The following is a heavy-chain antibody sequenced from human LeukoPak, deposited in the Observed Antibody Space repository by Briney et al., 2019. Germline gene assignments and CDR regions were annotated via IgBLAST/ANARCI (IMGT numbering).Heavy chain of an antibody. V-gene: IGHV4-39*01. D-gene: IGHD1-26*01. J-gene: IGHJ4*02. CDR1: GGSVSSSSYY. CDR3: ARRRVGATFDY. Sequence: RASETLSLTCTVSGGSVSSSSYYWGWIRQPPGKGLEYIGNIYYSGSTYYNPSLKSRVTISVDTSKNQFSLKLSSVTAADTAVYYCARRRVGATFDYWGQGTLVTVSS. CDR2: IYYSGST.